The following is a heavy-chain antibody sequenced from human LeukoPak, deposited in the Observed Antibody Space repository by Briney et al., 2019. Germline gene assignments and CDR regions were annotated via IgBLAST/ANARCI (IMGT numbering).Heavy chain of an antibody. Sequence: ASVKVSCKASGYTFTSYGISWVRQAPGQGLEWMGWISAYNGNTNYAQKLRGRVTMTTDTSTSTAYMELRSLRSDDTAVYYCARDPVLMVYAIIGEDFDYWGQGTLVTVSS. D-gene: IGHD2-8*01. CDR3: ARDPVLMVYAIIGEDFDY. J-gene: IGHJ4*02. CDR2: ISAYNGNT. V-gene: IGHV1-18*01. CDR1: GYTFTSYG.